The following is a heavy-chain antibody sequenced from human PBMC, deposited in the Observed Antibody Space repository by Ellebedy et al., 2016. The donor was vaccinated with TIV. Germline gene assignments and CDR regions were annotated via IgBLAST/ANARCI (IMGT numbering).Heavy chain of an antibody. V-gene: IGHV3-30-3*01. CDR2: VSYDGNNK. Sequence: GGSLRLXCAASGFTFSSSPMHWVRQAPGRGLEWVAVVSYDGNNKYYADSVKGRFTISRDNSKDTLYLQMSSLRPEDTAVYYCAKDHGSRENWYFDLWGRGTLVTVSS. D-gene: IGHD5-24*01. CDR1: GFTFSSSP. J-gene: IGHJ2*01. CDR3: AKDHGSRENWYFDL.